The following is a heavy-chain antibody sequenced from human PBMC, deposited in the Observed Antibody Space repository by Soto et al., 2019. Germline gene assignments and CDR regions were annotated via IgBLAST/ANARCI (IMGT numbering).Heavy chain of an antibody. CDR3: ARQGTSSSGFDY. Sequence: NPSETLSLTCVVSGGSYSGYYWSWIRQSPGKGLEWIGEINHSGRTNYKSSLESRVTISIDKSETQFSLKLNSVTAADTAVYYCARQGTSSSGFDYWGQGTLVTVSS. V-gene: IGHV4-34*01. CDR1: GGSYSGYY. CDR2: INHSGRT. D-gene: IGHD6-6*01. J-gene: IGHJ4*02.